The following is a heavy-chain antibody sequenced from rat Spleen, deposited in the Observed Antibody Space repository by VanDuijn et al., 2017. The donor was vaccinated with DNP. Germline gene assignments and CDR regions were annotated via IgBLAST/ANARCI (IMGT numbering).Heavy chain of an antibody. V-gene: IGHV5-22*01. D-gene: IGHD3-1*01. CDR2: ISYEGVHT. CDR1: GFTFGDHY. CDR3: ARGSTSIYWYFDF. J-gene: IGHJ1*01. Sequence: EVYLVESGGGLVQPGRSLKLSCAASGFTFGDHYMAWIRQTPKKGLEWVASISYEGVHTYYEDSVKGRFAISRDNAESTLYLQMNNLGSEDTATYYCARGSTSIYWYFDFWGPGTMVTVSS.